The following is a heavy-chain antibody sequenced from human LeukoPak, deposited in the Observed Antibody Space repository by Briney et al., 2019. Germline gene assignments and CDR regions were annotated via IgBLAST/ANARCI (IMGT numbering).Heavy chain of an antibody. V-gene: IGHV1-18*01. Sequence: ASVKVSCKASGYTFTSYGISWVRQAPGQGLEWMGWISVYNGNTNYAQKLQGRVTMTTDTSTSTAYMELRSLRCDDTAVYYCARGYAMVRGVTRYSGMDVWGQGTTVTVSS. CDR2: ISVYNGNT. CDR3: ARGYAMVRGVTRYSGMDV. CDR1: GYTFTSYG. J-gene: IGHJ6*02. D-gene: IGHD3-10*01.